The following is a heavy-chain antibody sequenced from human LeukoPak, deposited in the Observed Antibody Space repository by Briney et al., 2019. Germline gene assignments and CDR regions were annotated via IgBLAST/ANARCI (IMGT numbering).Heavy chain of an antibody. V-gene: IGHV1-2*02. Sequence: ASVKVSCKASGYTFTGYYMHWARQAPGQGLEWMGWINPNSGGTNYAQEFQGRVTMTRDTSISTAYMELSRLRSDDTAVYYCARGGDSSGYSLDPWGQGTLVTVSS. J-gene: IGHJ5*02. CDR1: GYTFTGYY. D-gene: IGHD3-22*01. CDR3: ARGGDSSGYSLDP. CDR2: INPNSGGT.